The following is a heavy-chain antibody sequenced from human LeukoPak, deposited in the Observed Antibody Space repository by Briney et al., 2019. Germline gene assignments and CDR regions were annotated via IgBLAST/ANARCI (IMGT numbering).Heavy chain of an antibody. J-gene: IGHJ4*02. CDR2: IYYSGST. Sequence: SETLSLTCTVSGGSICSTTYYWGWIRQPPGKGLEWIGNIYYSGSTYYNPSLKSRVTISVDTSKNQFSLKLSSVTAADTAVYYCARVLRYGGNRPLDYWGQGTLVTVSS. CDR1: GGSICSTTYY. V-gene: IGHV4-39*07. D-gene: IGHD4-23*01. CDR3: ARVLRYGGNRPLDY.